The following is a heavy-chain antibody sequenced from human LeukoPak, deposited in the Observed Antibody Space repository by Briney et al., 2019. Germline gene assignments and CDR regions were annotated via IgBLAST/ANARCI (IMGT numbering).Heavy chain of an antibody. CDR3: ARAGIFRGYFDS. CDR1: GGSISSSNW. CDR2: IYHSGST. J-gene: IGHJ4*02. V-gene: IGHV4-4*02. D-gene: IGHD3-3*01. Sequence: PSGTLSLTCAVSGGSISSSNWWSWVRQPPGKGLEWIGEIYHSGSTNYNPSLKSRVTISLDTSKIQFSLRLSSVTAADTAVYYCARAGIFRGYFDSWGQGTLVTVSS.